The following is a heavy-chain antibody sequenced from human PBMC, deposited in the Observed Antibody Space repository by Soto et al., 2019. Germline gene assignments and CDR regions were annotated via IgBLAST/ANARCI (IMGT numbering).Heavy chain of an antibody. D-gene: IGHD1-1*01. Sequence: SETLSLTCTVSGGSITSADHYWSWLRQPPGQGLEYIGFVHYGGSTYYNPSLQSRVTISLDTSKNYFSLNLGSVTAADTALYYCASGQLQGRVFGPWGRGTLVTVSS. CDR3: ASGQLQGRVFGP. CDR1: GGSITSADHY. CDR2: VHYGGST. V-gene: IGHV4-30-4*02. J-gene: IGHJ5*02.